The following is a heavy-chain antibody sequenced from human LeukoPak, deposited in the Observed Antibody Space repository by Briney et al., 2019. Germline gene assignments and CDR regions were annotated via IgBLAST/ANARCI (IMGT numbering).Heavy chain of an antibody. D-gene: IGHD3-22*01. CDR1: GFTFSSYE. V-gene: IGHV3-48*03. CDR2: ISSSGSTI. Sequence: PGGSLRLSCAASGFTFSSYEMNWVRQAPGKGLEWVSYISSSGSTIYYADSVKGRFTISRDNAKNSLYLQMNSLRAEDTAVYYCARDPAYYYDSSGYSAPVDYWGQGTLVTVSS. CDR3: ARDPAYYYDSSGYSAPVDY. J-gene: IGHJ4*02.